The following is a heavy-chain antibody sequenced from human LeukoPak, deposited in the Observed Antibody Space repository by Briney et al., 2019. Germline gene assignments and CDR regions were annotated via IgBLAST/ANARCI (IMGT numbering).Heavy chain of an antibody. V-gene: IGHV3-74*01. J-gene: IGHJ4*02. D-gene: IGHD3-10*01. Sequence: GGSLRLSCAASGFTFSSYAMHWVRQGPGKGLVWVSRLLSDASRTTYANSVKGRFTISGDNAKNTLYLQMNSLREEDTAVYYCARVGDYGSGFDYWGQGTLVTVSS. CDR2: LLSDASRT. CDR3: ARVGDYGSGFDY. CDR1: GFTFSSYA.